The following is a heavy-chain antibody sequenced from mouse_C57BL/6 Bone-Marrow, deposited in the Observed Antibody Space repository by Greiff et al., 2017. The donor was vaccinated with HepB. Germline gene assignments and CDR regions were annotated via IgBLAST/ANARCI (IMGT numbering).Heavy chain of an antibody. Sequence: QVQLQQPGAELVKPGASVKLSCKASGYTFTSYWITWVKQRPGQGLEWIGDIYPGSGSTNYNEKFKSKATLTVDTSSSTAYMQLSSLTSEDSAVYYCARSILRNYAMDYWGQGTSVTVSS. D-gene: IGHD1-1*01. V-gene: IGHV1-55*01. CDR1: GYTFTSYW. CDR3: ARSILRNYAMDY. J-gene: IGHJ4*01. CDR2: IYPGSGST.